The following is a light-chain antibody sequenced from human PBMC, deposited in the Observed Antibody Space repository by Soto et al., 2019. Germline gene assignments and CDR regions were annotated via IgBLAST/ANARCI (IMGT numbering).Light chain of an antibody. J-gene: IGKJ3*01. V-gene: IGKV1-9*01. CDR3: QHLNSYPP. CDR1: QGISSS. Sequence: DIPLTQSPSMLSASAGYRLAVXCRTSQGISSSLAWYQQRPGKAPKLLIYAASTLQTGVPSRFSGSGSGTEFTLTISSLQPEDVATYYCQHLNSYPPFGPGTKVDN. CDR2: AAS.